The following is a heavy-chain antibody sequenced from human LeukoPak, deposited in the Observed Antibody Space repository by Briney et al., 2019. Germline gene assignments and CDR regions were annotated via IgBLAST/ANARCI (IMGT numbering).Heavy chain of an antibody. CDR2: ISYDGSNK. V-gene: IGHV3-30*03. CDR3: ARGPFYCGGDCYHYFVY. J-gene: IGHJ4*02. Sequence: GGPLRLSCAASGFTFSSYGMHWVRQAPGKGLEWVAVISYDGSNKYYADSVKGRFTISRDNSKNTLYLQMNSLRAEDTAVYYCARGPFYCGGDCYHYFVYWGQGTLVTVSS. CDR1: GFTFSSYG. D-gene: IGHD2-21*02.